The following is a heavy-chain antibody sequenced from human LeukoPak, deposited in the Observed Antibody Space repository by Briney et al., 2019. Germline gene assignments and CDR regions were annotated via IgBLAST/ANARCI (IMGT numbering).Heavy chain of an antibody. CDR2: TYYRSTWYN. CDR1: GDSVTSNRVT. CDR3: ARRLTQYDCFDP. Sequence: SQTLSLTCAISGDSVTSNRVTWNWIRQSPSRDLEWLGRTYYRSTWYNDYAVSVRGRITVNPDTSKNQFSLHLNSVTPEDTAVYYCARRLTQYDCFDPWGQGILVTVSS. J-gene: IGHJ5*02. D-gene: IGHD2-2*01. V-gene: IGHV6-1*01.